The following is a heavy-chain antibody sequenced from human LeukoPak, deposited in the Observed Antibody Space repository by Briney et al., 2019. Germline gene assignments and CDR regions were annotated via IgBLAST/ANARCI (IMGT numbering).Heavy chain of an antibody. D-gene: IGHD3-22*01. CDR3: AKDGYDSVLSGY. CDR1: GFTFSIYA. Sequence: GRSLRLSCAASGFTFSIYAMHWVRQAPGRGLGGVAVISYDGSNKYYADSVKGRFTISRDNSKNTLYLQMNSLRAEDTALYYCAKDGYDSVLSGYWGQGTLVTVSS. V-gene: IGHV3-30*18. J-gene: IGHJ4*02. CDR2: ISYDGSNK.